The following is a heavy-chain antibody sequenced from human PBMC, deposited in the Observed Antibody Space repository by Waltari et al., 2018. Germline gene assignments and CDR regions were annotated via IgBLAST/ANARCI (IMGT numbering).Heavy chain of an antibody. Sequence: QVQLQESGPGLVKPSETLSLTCTVSGGSISSYYWSWIRQPPGKGLEWIGYIYYSGCTNYNPSLKSRFTIAVDTSKNQFSLKLSSVTAADTAVYYCARGGTMTTPFDYWGQGTLVTVSS. D-gene: IGHD4-4*01. CDR1: GGSISSYY. CDR2: IYYSGCT. CDR3: ARGGTMTTPFDY. V-gene: IGHV4-59*01. J-gene: IGHJ4*02.